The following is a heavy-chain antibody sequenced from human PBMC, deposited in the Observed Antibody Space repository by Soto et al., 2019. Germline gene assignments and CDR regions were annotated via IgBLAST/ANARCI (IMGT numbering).Heavy chain of an antibody. CDR1: GFTFSSYG. J-gene: IGHJ6*02. V-gene: IGHV3-33*06. CDR3: AKSGAVGYYYGMDV. D-gene: IGHD6-19*01. CDR2: IWYDGSNK. Sequence: PGGSLRLSCAASGFTFSSYGMHWVRQAPGKGLEWVAVIWYDGSNKYYADSVKGRFTISRDNSKNTLYLQMNSLRAEDTAVYYCAKSGAVGYYYGMDVWGQGTTVTVSS.